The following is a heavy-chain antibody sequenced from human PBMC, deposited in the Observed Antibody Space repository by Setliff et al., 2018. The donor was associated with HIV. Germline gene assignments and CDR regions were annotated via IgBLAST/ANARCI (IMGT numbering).Heavy chain of an antibody. D-gene: IGHD5-18*01. CDR1: GYTFTGYY. CDR2: FDPEDGET. Sequence: GASVKVSCKASGYTFTGYYMHWVRQAPGQGLEWMGGFDPEDGETIYAQKFQGRVTMTEDTSTDTAYMELSSLRSEDTAVYFCATVWGYSYANIYYFDYWGQGTLVTVSS. V-gene: IGHV1-24*01. J-gene: IGHJ4*02. CDR3: ATVWGYSYANIYYFDY.